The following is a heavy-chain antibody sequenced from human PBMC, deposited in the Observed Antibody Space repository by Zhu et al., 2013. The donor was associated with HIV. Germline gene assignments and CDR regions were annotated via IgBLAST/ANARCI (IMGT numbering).Heavy chain of an antibody. CDR2: IYYSGST. CDR1: GGSISSYY. J-gene: IGHJ4*02. CDR3: ARDGVLVGASSNY. Sequence: VQLQESGPGLVKPSETLSLTCTVSGGSISSYYWSWIRQPPGKGLEWIGYIYYSGSTNYNPSLKSRVTISVDTSKNQFSLKLSSVTAADTAVYYCARDGVLVGASSNYWGQGTLVTVSS. D-gene: IGHD1-26*01. V-gene: IGHV4-59*12.